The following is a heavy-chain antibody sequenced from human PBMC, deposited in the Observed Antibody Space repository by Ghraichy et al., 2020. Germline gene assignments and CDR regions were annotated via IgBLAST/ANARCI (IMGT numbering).Heavy chain of an antibody. V-gene: IGHV3-23*01. CDR2: ISGSGGST. CDR1: GFTFSSYA. D-gene: IGHD7-27*01. J-gene: IGHJ6*02. Sequence: GGSLRLSCAASGFTFSSYAMSWVRQAPGKGLEWVSAISGSGGSTYYADSVKGRFTISRDNSKNTLYLQMNSLRAEDTAVYYCAGPGKGGSGEPYYYYGMDVWGQGTTVTVSS. CDR3: AGPGKGGSGEPYYYYGMDV.